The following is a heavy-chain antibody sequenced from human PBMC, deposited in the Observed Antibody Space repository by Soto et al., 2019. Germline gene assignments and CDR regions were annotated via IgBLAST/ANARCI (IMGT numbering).Heavy chain of an antibody. CDR2: ISGSGGST. J-gene: IGHJ4*02. Sequence: GGSLRLSCAASGFTFSSYAMSWVRQAPGKGLEWVSAISGSGGSTYYADSVKGRFTISRDNSKSTLYLQMNSLRAEDTAVYYCAKHEYYDSSGYFAPAPFLYFDYWGQGTLVTVSS. V-gene: IGHV3-23*01. CDR1: GFTFSSYA. CDR3: AKHEYYDSSGYFAPAPFLYFDY. D-gene: IGHD3-22*01.